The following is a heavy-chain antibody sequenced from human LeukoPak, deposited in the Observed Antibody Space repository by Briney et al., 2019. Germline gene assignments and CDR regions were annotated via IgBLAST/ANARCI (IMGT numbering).Heavy chain of an antibody. V-gene: IGHV1-18*01. D-gene: IGHD3-22*01. Sequence: ASVKVSCKASGYTFTNYGIRWVRQARGQGLEWMGWISAYNGNTNYAQKLQGRVTMTTDTSTSTAYMELRSLRSDDTAVYYCAGEGVDYYDSSGLDYWGQGTLVTVSS. CDR3: AGEGVDYYDSSGLDY. CDR2: ISAYNGNT. CDR1: GYTFTNYG. J-gene: IGHJ4*02.